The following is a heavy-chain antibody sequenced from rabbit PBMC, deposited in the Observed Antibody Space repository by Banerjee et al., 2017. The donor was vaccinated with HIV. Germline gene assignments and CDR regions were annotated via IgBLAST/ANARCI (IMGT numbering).Heavy chain of an antibody. J-gene: IGHJ4*01. CDR3: ASTYGESTYHPAL. D-gene: IGHD2-1*01. V-gene: IGHV1S43*01. CDR2: IVTSTGST. CDR1: GFSFSSTYC. Sequence: QEQLEESGGDLVKPGASLTLTCTASGFSFSSTYCICWVRQAPGKGLELIACIVTSTGSTWYASWVNGRFTISRSTSLNTVDLQMTSLTAADTATYFCASTYGESTYHPALWGPGTLVTVS.